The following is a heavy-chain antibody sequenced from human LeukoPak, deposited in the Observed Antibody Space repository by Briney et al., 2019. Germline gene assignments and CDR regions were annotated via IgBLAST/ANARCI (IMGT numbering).Heavy chain of an antibody. J-gene: IGHJ6*02. D-gene: IGHD1-26*01. CDR3: ARARTGRGSYQYYYYYGMDV. V-gene: IGHV1-18*01. CDR2: ISTYNGNT. CDR1: GYTFTKYD. Sequence: ASVKVSCKASGYTFTKYDISWVRQAPGQGLEWMGWISTYNGNTNHAQKLQGRVTMTTDTSTSTAYMELRSLRSDDTAVYYCARARTGRGSYQYYYYYGMDVWGQGTTVIVSS.